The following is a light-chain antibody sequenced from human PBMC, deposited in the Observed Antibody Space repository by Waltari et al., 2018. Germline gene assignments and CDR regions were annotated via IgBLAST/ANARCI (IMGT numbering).Light chain of an antibody. J-gene: IGLJ3*02. CDR2: DVS. CDR1: SSDVGGYNY. CDR3: CSYAGSYTWV. V-gene: IGLV2-11*01. Sequence: QSALTQPRSVSGSPGQSVTISCTGTSSDVGGYNYVSWYQQPPGKAPKLMIYDVSKRPSGVPDRFSGSKSGNTASLTISGLQAGDEADYYCCSYAGSYTWVFGGGTKLTVL.